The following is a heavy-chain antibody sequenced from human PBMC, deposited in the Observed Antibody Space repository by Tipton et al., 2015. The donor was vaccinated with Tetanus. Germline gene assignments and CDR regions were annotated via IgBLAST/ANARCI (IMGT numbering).Heavy chain of an antibody. CDR3: ARRRSAVLSGAYHWYFDL. V-gene: IGHV5-51*01. CDR1: GYNFSHHS. J-gene: IGHJ2*01. CDR2: VDPRDSSA. D-gene: IGHD3-3*01. Sequence: QLVQSGADVKKPGESLKISCQGSGYNFSHHSIGWVRQLPGRGLEWMGIVDPRDSSATYGPSFQGQVTISADKSISTAYLRRNNLKASDTGLYYCARRRSAVLSGAYHWYFDLWGRGTLVGVSS.